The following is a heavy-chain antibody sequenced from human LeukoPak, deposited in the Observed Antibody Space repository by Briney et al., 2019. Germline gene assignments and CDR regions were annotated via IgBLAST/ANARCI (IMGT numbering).Heavy chain of an antibody. V-gene: IGHV3-21*01. CDR1: GFTFSSYS. J-gene: IGHJ3*02. Sequence: GGSLRLSCAASGFTFSSYSMNWVRQAPGKGLEWVSSISSSSSYIYYADSVKGRFTISRDNAKNSLYLQMNSLRAEDTAVYYCARATVRDMVVTAFDIWGQGTMVTVSS. CDR3: ARATVRDMVVTAFDI. CDR2: ISSSSSYI. D-gene: IGHD2-21*02.